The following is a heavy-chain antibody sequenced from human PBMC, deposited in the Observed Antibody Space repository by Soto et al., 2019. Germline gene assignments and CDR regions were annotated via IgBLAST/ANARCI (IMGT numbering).Heavy chain of an antibody. D-gene: IGHD1-26*01. CDR3: ARDGKGMDV. J-gene: IGHJ6*04. CDR1: GGSVSSGSYQ. CDR2: IHVSGST. Sequence: SETLSLTCTVSGGSVSSGSYQWTWIRHPPGKGLEWIGYIHVSGSTNDNPSLKGRVTMSIDTSKNQFSLKLSSVTAADTAVYYCARDGKGMDVWGKGT. V-gene: IGHV4-61*01.